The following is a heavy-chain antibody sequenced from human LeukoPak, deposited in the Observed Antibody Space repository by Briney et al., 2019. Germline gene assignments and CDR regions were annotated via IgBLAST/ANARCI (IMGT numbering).Heavy chain of an antibody. CDR1: GGSISSYY. J-gene: IGHJ5*02. CDR3: AREEAGYDKYNWFDP. Sequence: SETLSLTCTVSGGSISSYYWSWIRQPPGKGLEWIGYIYYSGSTNYNPSLKSRVTISVDTSKNQFSLKLSSVTAADTAVYYCAREEAGYDKYNWFDPWGQGTLVTVSS. V-gene: IGHV4-59*12. CDR2: IYYSGST. D-gene: IGHD5-12*01.